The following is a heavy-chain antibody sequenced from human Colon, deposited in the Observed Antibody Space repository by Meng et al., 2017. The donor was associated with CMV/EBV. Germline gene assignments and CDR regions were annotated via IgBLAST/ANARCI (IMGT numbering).Heavy chain of an antibody. J-gene: IGHJ4*01. V-gene: IGHV3-23*01. CDR2: ISGNGGNT. Sequence: GGSLRLSCAASGFTFSSYGMSWVRQAPGKGLEWVSVISGNGGNTYYGDSVKGRFTISRDNSNKTLYLQMRSLRAEDTAVYYCAKHDTRYGYSRDYFEYWGQGILVTVSS. CDR3: AKHDTRYGYSRDYFEY. CDR1: GFTFSSYG. D-gene: IGHD5-18*01.